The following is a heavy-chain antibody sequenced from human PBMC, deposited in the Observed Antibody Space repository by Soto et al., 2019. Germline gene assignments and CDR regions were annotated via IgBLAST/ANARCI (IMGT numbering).Heavy chain of an antibody. CDR1: GGSIRPYY. J-gene: IGHJ5*02. Sequence: SGTLSLTCTVFGGSIRPYYWSWIRQPPGKELEWIGYIYYTGSTNYSPSLKSRVTMSLDTSKNLLSLKLNSVTAADTAVYYCARGSHLSSSFRLHHWCQEDLLPVSS. D-gene: IGHD6-6*01. V-gene: IGHV4-59*12. CDR3: ARGSHLSSSFRLHH. CDR2: IYYTGST.